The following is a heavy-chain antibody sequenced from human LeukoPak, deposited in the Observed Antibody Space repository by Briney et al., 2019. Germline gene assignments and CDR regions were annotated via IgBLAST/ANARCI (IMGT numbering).Heavy chain of an antibody. CDR3: ARGPIYPKSGDYPNYYFDY. CDR2: MNPNSGVT. CDR1: GYTFTRCD. D-gene: IGHD1-26*01. Sequence: GASVRVSCKASGYTFTRCDINWVRQATGQGLEWMGWMNPNSGVTGYAQKFQGRVSMTRDTSISTAYMELSSLRSEDTAVYFCARGPIYPKSGDYPNYYFDYWGQGTLLTVSS. V-gene: IGHV1-8*01. J-gene: IGHJ4*02.